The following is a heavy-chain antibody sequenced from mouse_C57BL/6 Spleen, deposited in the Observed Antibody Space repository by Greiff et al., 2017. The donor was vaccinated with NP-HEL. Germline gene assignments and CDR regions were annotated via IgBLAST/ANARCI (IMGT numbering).Heavy chain of an antibody. Sequence: VMLVESGAELARPGASVKLSCKASGYTFTSYGISWVKQRTGQGLEWIGEIYPRSGNTYYNEKVKGKVTLTADKSTSTTYMELRSLTSEDSAVYLYERWGSNYFFDYWGQGTTLTVSS. CDR3: ERWGSNYFFDY. V-gene: IGHV1-81*01. CDR2: IYPRSGNT. D-gene: IGHD2-5*01. CDR1: GYTFTSYG. J-gene: IGHJ2*01.